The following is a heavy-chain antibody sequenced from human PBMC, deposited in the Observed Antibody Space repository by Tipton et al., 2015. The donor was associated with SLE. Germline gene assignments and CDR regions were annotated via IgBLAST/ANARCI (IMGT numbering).Heavy chain of an antibody. D-gene: IGHD3-16*01. V-gene: IGHV4-61*05. CDR3: ARHGAGGVSYYYGMDV. Sequence: GLVKPSETLSLTCTVSGGSISSSSYYWSWIRQPPGKGLEWIGYIYYSGSTNYNPSLKSRVTISVDTSKNQFSLKLSSVTAADTAVYYCARHGAGGVSYYYGMDVWGQGTTVTVSS. CDR2: IYYSGST. J-gene: IGHJ6*02. CDR1: GGSISSSSYY.